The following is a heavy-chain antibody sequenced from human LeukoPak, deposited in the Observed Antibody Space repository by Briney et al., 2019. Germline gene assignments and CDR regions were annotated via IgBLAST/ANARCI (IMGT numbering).Heavy chain of an antibody. V-gene: IGHV4-31*03. D-gene: IGHD3-22*01. J-gene: IGHJ4*02. CDR2: IYYSGST. CDR3: ARGRFPYLHYYDSSGYYYFDY. Sequence: SQTLSLTCTVSGGSISSGGYYWSWIRQHPGKGLEWIGYIYYSGSTYYNPSLKSRVTISVDTSKNQFSLKLSSVTAADTAVYYCARGRFPYLHYYDSSGYYYFDYWGQGTLVTVSS. CDR1: GGSISSGGYY.